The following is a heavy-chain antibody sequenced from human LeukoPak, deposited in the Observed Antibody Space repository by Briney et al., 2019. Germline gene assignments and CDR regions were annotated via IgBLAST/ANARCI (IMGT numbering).Heavy chain of an antibody. V-gene: IGHV1-8*01. Sequence: ASVKVSCKASGYTFSSYAMNWVRQAPGQGLEWMGWMNPNSGNTGYAQKFQGRVTMTRNTSISTAYMELSSLRSEDTAVYYCARALHILTGYTFDPWGQGTLVTVSS. D-gene: IGHD3-9*01. J-gene: IGHJ5*02. CDR2: MNPNSGNT. CDR1: GYTFSSYA. CDR3: ARALHILTGYTFDP.